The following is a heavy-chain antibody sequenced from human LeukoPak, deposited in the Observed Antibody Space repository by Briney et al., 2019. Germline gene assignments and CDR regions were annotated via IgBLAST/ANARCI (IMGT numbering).Heavy chain of an antibody. V-gene: IGHV3-7*01. CDR1: GFTFSSYW. CDR2: IKQDGSDK. CDR3: ARDGGITVAGSTWDY. J-gene: IGHJ4*02. D-gene: IGHD6-19*01. Sequence: GGSLRLSCVASGFTFSSYWMSWVRQAPGKGLEWVANIKQDGSDKYYVDSVKGRFTISRDNAKKSLYLQMNSLRAEDTAVYYSARDGGITVAGSTWDYWGQGTLVTVSS.